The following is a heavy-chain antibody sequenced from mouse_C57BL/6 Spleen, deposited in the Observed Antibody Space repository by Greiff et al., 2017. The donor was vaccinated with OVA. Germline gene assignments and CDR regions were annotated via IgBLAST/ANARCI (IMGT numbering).Heavy chain of an antibody. Sequence: EVKLMESGPGLVKPSQSLSLTCSVTGYSITSGYYWNWIRQFPGNKLEWMGYISYDGSNNSNPSLKNRISIARDTYKNQFFLKLNSVTTEDTATYYCARGSNPLDYWGQGTTLTVSS. V-gene: IGHV3-6*01. D-gene: IGHD2-5*01. CDR1: GYSITSGYY. CDR2: ISYDGSN. CDR3: ARGSNPLDY. J-gene: IGHJ2*01.